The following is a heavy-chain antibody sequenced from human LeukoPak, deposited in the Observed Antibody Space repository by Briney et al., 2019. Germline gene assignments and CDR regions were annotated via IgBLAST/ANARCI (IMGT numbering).Heavy chain of an antibody. J-gene: IGHJ4*02. V-gene: IGHV3-23*01. Sequence: PGGSLRLSCAASGFTFRSYAMTWVRQAPGKGLEWVSTISANGENTYYTDSVKGRFTISRDNSENTLSLQMNSLRAEDTAVYYCAKNLNYFEYWGQGTLVTVSS. CDR2: ISANGENT. CDR3: AKNLNYFEY. CDR1: GFTFRSYA.